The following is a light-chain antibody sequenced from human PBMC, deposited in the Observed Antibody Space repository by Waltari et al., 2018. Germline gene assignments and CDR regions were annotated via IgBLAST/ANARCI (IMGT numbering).Light chain of an antibody. V-gene: IGKV3-20*01. CDR1: QSVSSSD. Sequence: EIVLAQSPGTLSLSPGERATLSCRASQSVSSSDLAWYQQKPGQAPRLLIYGASSRATGITDRFSGSGSGTDFSLTISRLEPEDFGLYYCQQYAGSRPTFGGGTKVEIK. CDR3: QQYAGSRPT. J-gene: IGKJ4*01. CDR2: GAS.